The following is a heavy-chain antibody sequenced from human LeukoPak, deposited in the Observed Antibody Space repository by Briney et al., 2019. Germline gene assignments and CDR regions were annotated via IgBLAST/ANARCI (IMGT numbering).Heavy chain of an antibody. V-gene: IGHV3-7*04. CDR3: ARDFAMVRGVIIH. CDR2: VKRDGSEK. CDR1: GFTFSSYW. D-gene: IGHD3-10*01. J-gene: IGHJ4*02. Sequence: GGSLRLSCAASGFTFSSYWISWVRQAPGKGLEWVANVKRDGSEKYYVDSVKGRFTISRDNAKNSLYLQMNSLRAEDTAVYYCARDFAMVRGVIIHWGQGTLVTVSS.